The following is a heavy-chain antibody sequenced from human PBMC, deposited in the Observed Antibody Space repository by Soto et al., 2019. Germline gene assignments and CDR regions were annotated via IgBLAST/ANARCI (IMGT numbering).Heavy chain of an antibody. CDR2: IYHSGST. V-gene: IGHV4-4*02. Sequence: QVQLQESGPGLVKPSGTLSLTCAVSGGSISSSNWWSWVRQPPGKGLEWIGEIYHSGSTNYNPSLKSRVTISVDKSKNQFSLKLSSVTAADTAVYYCARDPHPRWSGYYRRGTEQGGVYGMDVWGQGTTVTVSS. J-gene: IGHJ6*02. D-gene: IGHD3-3*01. CDR3: ARDPHPRWSGYYRRGTEQGGVYGMDV. CDR1: GGSISSSNW.